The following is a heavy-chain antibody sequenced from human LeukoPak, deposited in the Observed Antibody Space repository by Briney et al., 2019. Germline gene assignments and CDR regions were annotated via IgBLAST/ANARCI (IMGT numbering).Heavy chain of an antibody. CDR3: ARQGECLQYYYFDF. Sequence: GESLKISCKGSGYSFTNYWIGWVRQMPGKGLEWMGIISPGDSDTRYNPSFQGQVTISADKSISTAYLQWSSLKASDTAMYYCARQGECLQYYYFDFWGQGTLVTVSS. V-gene: IGHV5-51*01. CDR2: ISPGDSDT. J-gene: IGHJ4*02. CDR1: GYSFTNYW. D-gene: IGHD5-24*01.